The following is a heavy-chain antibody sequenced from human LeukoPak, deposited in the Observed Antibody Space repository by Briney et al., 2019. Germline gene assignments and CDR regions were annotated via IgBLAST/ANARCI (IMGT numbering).Heavy chain of an antibody. Sequence: GESLEISCKGSGYSFTSYWIGWVRQMPGKGLEWMGIIYPGDSDTRYSPSFQGQVTISADKSISTAYLQWSSLKASDTAMYYCARHDSSPRAAAGNWGQGTLVTVSS. V-gene: IGHV5-51*01. D-gene: IGHD6-13*01. J-gene: IGHJ4*02. CDR2: IYPGDSDT. CDR1: GYSFTSYW. CDR3: ARHDSSPRAAAGN.